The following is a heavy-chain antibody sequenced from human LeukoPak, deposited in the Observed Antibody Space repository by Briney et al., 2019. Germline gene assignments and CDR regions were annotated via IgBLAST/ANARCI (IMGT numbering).Heavy chain of an antibody. CDR2: IYHSGST. CDR3: ARHESRELPFDY. CDR1: GGSISSGGYS. J-gene: IGHJ4*02. Sequence: SETLSLTCAVSGGSISSGGYSWSWIRQPPGKGLEWIGYIYHSGSTYYNPSLKSRVTISVDRSKNQFSLKLSSVTAADTAVYYCARHESRELPFDYWGQGTLVTVSS. D-gene: IGHD1-26*01. V-gene: IGHV4-30-2*01.